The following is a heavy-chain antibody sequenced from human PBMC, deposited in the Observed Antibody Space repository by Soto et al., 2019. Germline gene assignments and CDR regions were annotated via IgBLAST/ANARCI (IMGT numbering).Heavy chain of an antibody. CDR3: ARELPFVATVTPYWFDP. J-gene: IGHJ5*02. Sequence: GASVKGSCRAAGYTFTSYVISWVRQAPGQGLEWMGWISAYNGNTNYAQKLQGRVTMTTDTSTSTAYMELRSLRSDDTAVYYCARELPFVATVTPYWFDPSGKGSRVTLSS. CDR2: ISAYNGNT. CDR1: GYTFTSYV. D-gene: IGHD4-17*01. V-gene: IGHV1-18*01.